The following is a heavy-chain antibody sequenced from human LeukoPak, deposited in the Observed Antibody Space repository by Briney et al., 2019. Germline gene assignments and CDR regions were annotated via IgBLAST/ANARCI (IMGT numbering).Heavy chain of an antibody. CDR1: GFTFRNAW. Sequence: GGSLRLSCAASGFTFRNAWMRWVRQAPGKGLEWVGRIKSKTDGGTTDYAAPVKGRFTISRDDSKNTLYLQMNSLKTEDTAVYYCTTGPLLELLDYWGQGTLVTVSS. D-gene: IGHD1-7*01. V-gene: IGHV3-15*01. CDR3: TTGPLLELLDY. CDR2: IKSKTDGGTT. J-gene: IGHJ4*02.